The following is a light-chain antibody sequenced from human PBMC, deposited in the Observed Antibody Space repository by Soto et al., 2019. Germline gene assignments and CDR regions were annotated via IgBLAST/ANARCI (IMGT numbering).Light chain of an antibody. CDR1: QTFSNSY. CDR3: QQYGSIPLT. J-gene: IGKJ4*01. Sequence: EIVLTQSPGTLSLSPGERATLSCRASQTFSNSYLAWYQQKPGQAPRPLINGVSSRATGIPDRFSGSGSGTDFTLTISRLEPEDFAVYYCQQYGSIPLTFGGGTKVEIK. CDR2: GVS. V-gene: IGKV3-20*01.